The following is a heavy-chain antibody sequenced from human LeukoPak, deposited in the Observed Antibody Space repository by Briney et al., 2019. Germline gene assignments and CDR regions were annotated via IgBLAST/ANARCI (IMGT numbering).Heavy chain of an antibody. D-gene: IGHD6-13*01. Sequence: GASVKVSCKASGGTFSSYAISWVRQAPGQGLEWMGGIIPIFGTANYAQKFQGRVTITADESTSTAYMELSSLRSEDTAVYYCASTLPGIAAAGTRVGAFDIWGQGTMVTVSS. CDR3: ASTLPGIAAAGTRVGAFDI. CDR1: GGTFSSYA. J-gene: IGHJ3*02. V-gene: IGHV1-69*13. CDR2: IIPIFGTA.